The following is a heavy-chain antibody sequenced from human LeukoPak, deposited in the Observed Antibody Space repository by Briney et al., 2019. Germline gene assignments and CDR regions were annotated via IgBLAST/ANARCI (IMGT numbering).Heavy chain of an antibody. CDR3: ARAEWELLNWFDP. J-gene: IGHJ5*02. CDR2: INPSGGST. V-gene: IGHV1-46*01. Sequence: ASVKASCKASGYTFTSYYMHWVRQAPGQGLEWMGIINPSGGSTSYAQRFQGRVTMTRDTSTSTVYMELSSLRSEDTAFYYCARAEWELLNWFDPWGQGTLVTVSS. CDR1: GYTFTSYY. D-gene: IGHD1-26*01.